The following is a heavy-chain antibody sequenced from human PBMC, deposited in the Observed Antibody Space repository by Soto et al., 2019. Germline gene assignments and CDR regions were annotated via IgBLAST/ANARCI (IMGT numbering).Heavy chain of an antibody. J-gene: IGHJ5*02. CDR2: IYYSGST. CDR3: ARGGGYYGSGSYNWFDP. V-gene: IGHV4-59*01. D-gene: IGHD3-10*01. Sequence: SETLSLTCTVSGGSISSYYWSWIRQSPGKGLEWIGYIYYSGSTNYNPSLKSRVTISVDTSKNQFSLKLSSVTAADTAVYYCARGGGYYGSGSYNWFDPWGQGTLVTVSS. CDR1: GGSISSYY.